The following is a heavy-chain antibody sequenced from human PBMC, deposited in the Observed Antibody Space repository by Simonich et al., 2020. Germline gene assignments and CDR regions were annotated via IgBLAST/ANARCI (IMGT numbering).Heavy chain of an antibody. CDR3: ARDAAGDY. Sequence: EVQLVESGGGLVKPGGSLRLSCAASGFTFSSYSMNWVRQAPGKGLGGGSSISSSSSDIYYADSVTGRFTISRDNAKNSLYPQMNSLRAEDTAVYYCARDAAGDYWGQGTLVTVSS. V-gene: IGHV3-21*01. CDR2: ISSSSSDI. J-gene: IGHJ4*02. CDR1: GFTFSSYS. D-gene: IGHD6-13*01.